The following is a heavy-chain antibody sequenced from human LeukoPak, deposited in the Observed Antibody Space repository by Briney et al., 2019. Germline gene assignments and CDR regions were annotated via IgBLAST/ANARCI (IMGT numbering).Heavy chain of an antibody. V-gene: IGHV4-38-2*01. J-gene: IGHJ4*02. D-gene: IGHD6-13*01. CDR2: IYYSGST. CDR1: GYSISSGYY. CDR3: ARHGSSWYYFDY. Sequence: SETLSFTCAVSGYSISSGYYWGWIRQPPGKGLEWIGSIYYSGSTYYNPSLKSRVTISVDTSKNQFSLKLSSVTAADTAVYYCARHGSSWYYFDYWGQGTLVTVSS.